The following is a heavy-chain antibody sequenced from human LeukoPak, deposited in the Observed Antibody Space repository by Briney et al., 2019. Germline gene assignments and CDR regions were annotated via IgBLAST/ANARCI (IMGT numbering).Heavy chain of an antibody. CDR2: IVPIFGTA. J-gene: IGHJ6*04. V-gene: IGHV1-69*06. CDR3: ACGYCSSTSCRYGMDV. D-gene: IGHD2-2*03. CDR1: GGTFSSYA. Sequence: ASVKVSCKASGGTFSSYAISWVRQAPGQGLEWMGGIVPIFGTANYAQKFQGRVTITADKSTSTAYVELSSLRSEDTAVYYCACGYCSSTSCRYGMDVWGKGTTVTVSS.